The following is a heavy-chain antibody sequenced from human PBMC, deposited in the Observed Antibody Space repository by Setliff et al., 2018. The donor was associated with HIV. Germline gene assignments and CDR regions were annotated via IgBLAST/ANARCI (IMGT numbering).Heavy chain of an antibody. V-gene: IGHV4-34*01. CDR3: ARRPGGITRARLDN. D-gene: IGHD3-16*01. J-gene: IGHJ4*02. Sequence: SETLSLTCAVYGESFSRYYFTWIRQAPGRGLEWIGEINHSAFTKYNPSLASRVSMSIDTSKNQFSLLLSSVTAADTAMYFCARRPGGITRARLDNWGQGTLVTVSS. CDR1: GESFSRYY. CDR2: INHSAFT.